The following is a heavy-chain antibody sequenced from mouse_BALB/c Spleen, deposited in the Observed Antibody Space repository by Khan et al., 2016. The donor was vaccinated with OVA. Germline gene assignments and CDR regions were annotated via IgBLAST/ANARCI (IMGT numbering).Heavy chain of an antibody. D-gene: IGHD2-3*01. J-gene: IGHJ2*01. CDR1: GFNIKDYY. V-gene: IGHV14-1*02. CDR3: PGSILLYFGY. CDR2: IDPEYGKS. Sequence: EVQLQESGTELVRPGALVRLSCTASGFNIKDYYIHWVKQWPDQGLEWIGWIDPEYGKSIYDPTFHGKASIIAVTSSNTVYRLPRSLTSEDSAIYYCPGSILLYFGYWSQGTTLTVSS.